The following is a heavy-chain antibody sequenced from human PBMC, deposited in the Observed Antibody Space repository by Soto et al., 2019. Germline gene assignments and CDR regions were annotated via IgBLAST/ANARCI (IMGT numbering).Heavy chain of an antibody. Sequence: GGSLRLSCTASGFAFSSSEMDWFRQTPGKGLEWVAYITGSGGAMFHADSVKGRFSISRDNAKNSLFLEMNSLTADDTGVYYCAKVSPFILGSPLWGLGTLVTVSS. CDR3: AKVSPFILGSPL. V-gene: IGHV3-48*03. CDR2: ITGSGGAM. J-gene: IGHJ4*02. CDR1: GFAFSSSE. D-gene: IGHD3-9*01.